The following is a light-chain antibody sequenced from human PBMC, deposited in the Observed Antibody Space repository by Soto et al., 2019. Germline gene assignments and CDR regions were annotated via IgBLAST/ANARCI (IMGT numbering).Light chain of an antibody. CDR3: QQRSTWPPWT. CDR1: QSISNY. V-gene: IGKV3-11*01. Sequence: EIVMTQSPATLSVSPGERATLSCRASQSISNYLAWYQQKPGQAPRLVIYTASSRATGIPARFSGSGSGTDFTLTISSLEPEDFAVYYCQQRSTWPPWTFGQGTKVDIK. J-gene: IGKJ1*01. CDR2: TAS.